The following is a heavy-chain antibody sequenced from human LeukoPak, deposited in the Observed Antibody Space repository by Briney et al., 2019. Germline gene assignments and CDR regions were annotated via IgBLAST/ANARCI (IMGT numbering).Heavy chain of an antibody. Sequence: SASLSLTCTVSGGSISSGGYYWSWIRQHPGKGLEWIGYIYYSGSTYYNPSLKSRVTISVDTSKNQFSLKLSSVTAADTAVYYCARDRELMVATGNYYYYGMDVWGQGTTVTVSS. D-gene: IGHD5-12*01. CDR1: GGSISSGGYY. J-gene: IGHJ6*02. CDR3: ARDRELMVATGNYYYYGMDV. V-gene: IGHV4-31*03. CDR2: IYYSGST.